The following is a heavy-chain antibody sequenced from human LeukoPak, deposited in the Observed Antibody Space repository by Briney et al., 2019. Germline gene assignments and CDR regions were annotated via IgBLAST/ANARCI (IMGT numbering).Heavy chain of an antibody. Sequence: SETLSLTCAVYGGSFSGYYWSWIRQPPGKGLEWIGEINHSGSTNYNPSLKSRVTISVDTSKNQFSLKLSSVTAADTAVYYCARVGGGYSYGLISDWGQGTLVTASS. V-gene: IGHV4-34*01. CDR2: INHSGST. D-gene: IGHD5-18*01. CDR3: ARVGGGYSYGLISD. J-gene: IGHJ4*02. CDR1: GGSFSGYY.